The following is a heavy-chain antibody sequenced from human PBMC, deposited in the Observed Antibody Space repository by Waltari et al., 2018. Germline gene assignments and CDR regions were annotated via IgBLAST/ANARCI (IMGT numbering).Heavy chain of an antibody. CDR1: GFTFRNHW. D-gene: IGHD3-10*01. CDR3: GRFGSPGSFDS. V-gene: IGHV3-7*01. J-gene: IGHJ5*02. Sequence: DVQLLESGGALVQPGGSLRLSCTASGFTFRNHWMGWVRQTPGKGREYVATISPDGSGKKYVDSVKGRVTVSRDNAQNSFFLQMNSLRAEDTAVYYCGRFGSPGSFDSWGQGTLVTVSS. CDR2: ISPDGSGK.